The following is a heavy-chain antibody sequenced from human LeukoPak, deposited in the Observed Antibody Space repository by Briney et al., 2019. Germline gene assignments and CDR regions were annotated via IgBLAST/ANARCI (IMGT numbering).Heavy chain of an antibody. J-gene: IGHJ6*02. CDR1: GGSFSGYY. CDR2: INHSGST. Sequence: SETLSLTCAVYGGSFSGYYWSWIRQPPGKGLEWIGEINHSGSTNYNPSLKSRVTISVDTSKNQFSLKLSSVTAADTAVYYCARAHRLLYYYYGMDVLGQGTTVTVSS. D-gene: IGHD2-15*01. CDR3: ARAHRLLYYYYGMDV. V-gene: IGHV4-34*01.